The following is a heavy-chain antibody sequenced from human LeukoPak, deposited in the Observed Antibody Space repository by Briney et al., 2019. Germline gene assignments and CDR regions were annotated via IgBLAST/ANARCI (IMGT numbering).Heavy chain of an antibody. Sequence: ASVTVSCKASGYTFTSYGISWVRQAPGQGLEWMGWISAYNGNTNYAQKLQGRVTMTTDTSTSTAYMELRSLRSDDTAVYYCARDSDEIVLMVYAIPFDYWGQGTLVTVSS. CDR2: ISAYNGNT. J-gene: IGHJ4*02. CDR3: ARDSDEIVLMVYAIPFDY. CDR1: GYTFTSYG. D-gene: IGHD2-8*01. V-gene: IGHV1-18*01.